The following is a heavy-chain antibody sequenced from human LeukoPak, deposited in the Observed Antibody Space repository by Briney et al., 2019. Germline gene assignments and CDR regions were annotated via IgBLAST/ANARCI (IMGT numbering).Heavy chain of an antibody. V-gene: IGHV3-30*01. J-gene: IGHJ4*02. D-gene: IGHD6-19*01. CDR1: GFTFSNYA. CDR3: ARVGVSGWSYYFDH. Sequence: GGSLRLSCADSGFTFSNYAIHWVRQAPGRGLEWVTVISSDGTNKYYADSVKGRFTISRDNSKNTVDLQMNSLRPGDTAVYYCARVGVSGWSYYFDHWGQGTLVTVSS. CDR2: ISSDGTNK.